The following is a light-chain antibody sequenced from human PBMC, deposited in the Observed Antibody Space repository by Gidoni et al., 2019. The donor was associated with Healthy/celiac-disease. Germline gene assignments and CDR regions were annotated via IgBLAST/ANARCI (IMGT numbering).Light chain of an antibody. V-gene: IGKV1-39*01. CDR1: QSISSY. CDR3: QQSYSTLT. Sequence: DIQMTQSPSSLSASVGDRVTITCRASQSISSYLNWYQQKPGKAPKLLISAASSLQSGVPSRFSGSGSVTDFTLTISSLQPEDFATYYCQQSYSTLTFGGGTKVEIK. CDR2: AAS. J-gene: IGKJ4*01.